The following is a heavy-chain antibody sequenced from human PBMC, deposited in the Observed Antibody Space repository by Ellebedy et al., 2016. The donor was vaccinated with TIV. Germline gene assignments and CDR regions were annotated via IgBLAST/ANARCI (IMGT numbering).Heavy chain of an antibody. Sequence: SGPTLVKPTQTLTLTCTFSGFSLGTSGVGVGWIRQPPGKALEWLALIYWDDDKRYSPSLKSRLTITKDTSKNQVVLTMTNMDPVDTATYYCAHSVKGITIFGVVNASPFDYWGQGTLVTVSS. CDR1: GFSLGTSGVG. D-gene: IGHD3-3*01. V-gene: IGHV2-5*02. CDR2: IYWDDDK. CDR3: AHSVKGITIFGVVNASPFDY. J-gene: IGHJ4*02.